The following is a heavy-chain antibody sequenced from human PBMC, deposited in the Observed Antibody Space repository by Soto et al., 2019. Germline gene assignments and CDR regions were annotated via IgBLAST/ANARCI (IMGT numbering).Heavy chain of an antibody. D-gene: IGHD3-3*01. CDR2: IIPIFGTA. Sequence: AVNVSCKASGGTFSRYAISWVRQAPGQGLEWMGGIIPIFGTANYAQKCQGRVTITADESTSTAYMELSSLRSEDTAVYYCARAKGEYDFWSGYYSYYYYYGMDVWGQGTTVTVAS. J-gene: IGHJ6*02. CDR1: GGTFSRYA. V-gene: IGHV1-69*13. CDR3: ARAKGEYDFWSGYYSYYYYYGMDV.